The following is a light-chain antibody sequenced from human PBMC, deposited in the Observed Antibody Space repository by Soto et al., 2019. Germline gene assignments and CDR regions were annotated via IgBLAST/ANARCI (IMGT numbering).Light chain of an antibody. Sequence: QSVLTQPASVSGSPGQSIAISCTGTSSDVGGYNYVSWYQQHPGKAPKLMIYEVSNRPSGVSNRFSGSKSGNTASLTISGLQAEDEAEYYCSSYTSSSTPVFGTGTKV. V-gene: IGLV2-14*01. CDR3: SSYTSSSTPV. J-gene: IGLJ1*01. CDR1: SSDVGGYNY. CDR2: EVS.